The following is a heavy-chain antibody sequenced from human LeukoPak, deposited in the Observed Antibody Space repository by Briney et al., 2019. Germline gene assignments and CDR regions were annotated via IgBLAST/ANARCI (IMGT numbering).Heavy chain of an antibody. J-gene: IGHJ4*02. V-gene: IGHV3-30*18. CDR1: GFTSSSYG. CDR3: AKDRGYSSGWYDY. D-gene: IGHD6-19*01. CDR2: ISYDGSNK. Sequence: PGGSLRLSCAASGFTSSSYGMHWVRQVPGKGLEWVAVISYDGSNKYYADSVKGRFTISRDNSKNTLYLQMNSLRAEDTAVYYCAKDRGYSSGWYDYWGQGTLVTVSS.